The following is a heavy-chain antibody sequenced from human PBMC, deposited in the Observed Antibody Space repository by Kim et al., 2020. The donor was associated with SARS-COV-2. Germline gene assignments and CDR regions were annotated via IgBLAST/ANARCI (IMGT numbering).Heavy chain of an antibody. V-gene: IGHV1-3*01. CDR2: INAGNGNT. Sequence: ASVKVSCKASGYTFTSYAMHWVRQAPGQRLEWMGWINAGNGNTKYSQKFQGRVTITRDTSASTAYMELSSLRSEDTAVYYCARGYCSGGSCYLLGYFDYWGQGTLVTVSS. CDR3: ARGYCSGGSCYLLGYFDY. D-gene: IGHD2-15*01. CDR1: GYTFTSYA. J-gene: IGHJ4*02.